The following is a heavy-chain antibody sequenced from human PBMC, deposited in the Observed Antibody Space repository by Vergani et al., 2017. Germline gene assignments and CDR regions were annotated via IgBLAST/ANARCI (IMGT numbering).Heavy chain of an antibody. Sequence: EVQLVQSGAEVKKPGESLRISCKGSGYSFTSYWISWVRQMPGKGLEWMGRIYPSDSYTNYSPSFQGHVTISADKSISTAYLQWSSLKASDTAVSYCARVGWSYYDSSGYYYAPGGWFDPWGQGTLVTVSS. J-gene: IGHJ5*02. CDR2: IYPSDSYT. D-gene: IGHD3-22*01. CDR3: ARVGWSYYDSSGYYYAPGGWFDP. V-gene: IGHV5-10-1*03. CDR1: GYSFTSYW.